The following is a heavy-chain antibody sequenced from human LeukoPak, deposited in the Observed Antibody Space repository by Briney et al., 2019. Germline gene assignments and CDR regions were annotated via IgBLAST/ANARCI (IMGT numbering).Heavy chain of an antibody. J-gene: IGHJ4*02. Sequence: GGSLRLSCTASGFTFGSSGMHWVRQAPGKGLEWVAFVRNDGTTKYYAKSVKGRSTISRDDSKNTLYLHVSSLRAEDTAVYYCASRIATSFEYWGPGTLVTVSS. CDR1: GFTFGSSG. D-gene: IGHD6-13*01. CDR3: ASRIATSFEY. V-gene: IGHV3-30*02. CDR2: VRNDGTTK.